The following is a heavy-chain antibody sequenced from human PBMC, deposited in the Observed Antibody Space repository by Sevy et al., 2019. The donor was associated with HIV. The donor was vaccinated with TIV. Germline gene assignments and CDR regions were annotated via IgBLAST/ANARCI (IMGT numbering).Heavy chain of an antibody. D-gene: IGHD3-22*01. Sequence: GGSRRLSCAASGVSFSNAWRNGVRRAPGKGLEGVGHIKGTINGGPTPNYAAPVSDRFTNSKDYSSDTLYVHLQMNSLRTEDTAVYYCTTAPAPCSDTSTYNYLCPDAYWGQGTLVTVSS. CDR3: TTAPAPCSDTSTYNYLCPDAY. CDR2: IKGTINGGPTP. V-gene: IGHV3-15*07. CDR1: GVSFSNAW. J-gene: IGHJ4*02.